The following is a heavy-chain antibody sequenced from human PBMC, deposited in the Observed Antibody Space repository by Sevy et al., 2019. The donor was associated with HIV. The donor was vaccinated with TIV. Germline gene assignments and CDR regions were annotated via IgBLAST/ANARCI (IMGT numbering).Heavy chain of an antibody. CDR3: TRDAPYSSSWDFDY. V-gene: IGHV3-49*03. CDR1: GFTFGDYA. CDR2: IRSKDYGGTT. D-gene: IGHD6-13*01. J-gene: IGHJ4*02. Sequence: GGSLRLSCKASGFTFGDYAMSWFRQAPGKGLEWVGVIRSKDYGGTTEDAASVKGRFTISRDDSKSIAYLQMNSLKTEDTAVYYCTRDAPYSSSWDFDYWGQGTLVTVSS.